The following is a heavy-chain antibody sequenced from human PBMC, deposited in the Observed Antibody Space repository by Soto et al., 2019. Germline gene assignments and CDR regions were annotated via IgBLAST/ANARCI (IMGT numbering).Heavy chain of an antibody. V-gene: IGHV3-23*01. J-gene: IGHJ2*01. CDR2: IRGSGSTI. D-gene: IGHD2-21*02. Sequence: PGSGLQWVSLIRGSGSTIYYADSVKGRFTISRDNSKNTLYLQMNSLRAEDTAVYYCAKDLIEFGFFFQADVGIRDVRSVSAFLVTRSSDL. CDR3: AKDLIEFGFFFQADVGIRDVRSVSAFLVTRSSDL.